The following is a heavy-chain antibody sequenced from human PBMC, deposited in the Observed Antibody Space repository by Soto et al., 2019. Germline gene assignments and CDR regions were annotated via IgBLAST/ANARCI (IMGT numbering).Heavy chain of an antibody. J-gene: IGHJ6*02. CDR2: IYYSGST. CDR1: GGSISSGDYY. D-gene: IGHD3-22*01. CDR3: ARALYYYDSTQGMDV. V-gene: IGHV4-30-4*01. Sequence: SETLSLTCTVSGGSISSGDYYWSWIRQPPWKGLEWIGYIYYSGSTYYNPSLKSRVTISVDTSKNQFSLKLSSVTAADTAVYYCARALYYYDSTQGMDVWGQGXTVTVYS.